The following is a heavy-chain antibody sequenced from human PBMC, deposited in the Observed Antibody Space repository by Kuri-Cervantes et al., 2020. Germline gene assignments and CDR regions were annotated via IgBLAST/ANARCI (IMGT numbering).Heavy chain of an antibody. J-gene: IGHJ6*02. CDR2: MNPNSGNT. CDR1: GYTFTSYD. CDR3: ASPVAAPAYYGVDV. Sequence: ASVKVSCKASGYTFTSYDINWVRQATGQGLEWMGWMNPNSGNTGYAQKFQGRVTMTRNTSISAAYMELSSLRSEDTAVYYCASPVAAPAYYGVDVWGQGTTVTVSS. V-gene: IGHV1-8*01. D-gene: IGHD6-13*01.